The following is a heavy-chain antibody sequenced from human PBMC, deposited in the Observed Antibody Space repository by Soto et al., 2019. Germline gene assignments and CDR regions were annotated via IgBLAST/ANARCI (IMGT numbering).Heavy chain of an antibody. CDR2: INQDGSEK. Sequence: VQLVESGGGVVQPGRSLRLSCAASGFTFSSYAMHWVRQAPGKGLVWVANINQDGSEKNYVDSVKGRFTIYRDNAKNSLHLQMSSLTAEDSALYYCSRYLDSWGQGTLVTVSS. V-gene: IGHV3-7*01. CDR3: SRYLDS. J-gene: IGHJ4*02. CDR1: GFTFSSYA.